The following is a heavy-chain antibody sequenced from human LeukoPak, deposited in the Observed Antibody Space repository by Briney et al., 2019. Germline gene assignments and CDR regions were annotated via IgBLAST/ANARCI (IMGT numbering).Heavy chain of an antibody. D-gene: IGHD2-2*01. CDR1: GYTFTSYG. Sequence: ASVKVSCKASGYTFTSYGISWVRQAPGQGLEWMGWISAYNGNTNYAQKLQGRVTMTTDTSTSTAYMELRSLRSDDTAVYYCARDLPPVVPAASHNWFDPWGQGTLVTVSS. CDR3: ARDLPPVVPAASHNWFDP. V-gene: IGHV1-18*01. J-gene: IGHJ5*02. CDR2: ISAYNGNT.